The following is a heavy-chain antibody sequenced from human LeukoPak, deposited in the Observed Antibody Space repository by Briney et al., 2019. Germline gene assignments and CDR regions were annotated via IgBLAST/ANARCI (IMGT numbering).Heavy chain of an antibody. CDR2: MNWNGGST. CDR1: GFTFDDYG. V-gene: IGHV3-20*04. Sequence: PGGSLRLSCAASGFTFDDYGMSWVRQAPGKGLEWVSGMNWNGGSTGYADSVKGRFTISRDNAKNSLYLQMNSLRAEDTAVYYCARDGLHSYYYDSSGYYWGGYFDYWGQGTLVTVSS. D-gene: IGHD3-22*01. J-gene: IGHJ4*02. CDR3: ARDGLHSYYYDSSGYYWGGYFDY.